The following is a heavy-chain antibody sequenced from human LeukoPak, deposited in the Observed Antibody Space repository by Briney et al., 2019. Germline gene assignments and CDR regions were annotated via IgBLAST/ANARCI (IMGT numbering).Heavy chain of an antibody. CDR3: AKDQEGGGWYHWFDP. CDR2: ISYDGSNK. D-gene: IGHD6-19*01. Sequence: GGSLRLSCAASGSTFSSYGMHWVRQAPGKGLEWVAVISYDGSNKYYADSVKDRFTISRDNSKNTLYLQMNSLRAEDTAVYYCAKDQEGGGWYHWFDPWGQGTLVTVSS. CDR1: GSTFSSYG. J-gene: IGHJ5*02. V-gene: IGHV3-30*18.